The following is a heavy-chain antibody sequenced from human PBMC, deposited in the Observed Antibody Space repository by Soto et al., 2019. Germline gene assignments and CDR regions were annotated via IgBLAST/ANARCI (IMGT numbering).Heavy chain of an antibody. V-gene: IGHV3-30*18. CDR2: ISYDGSNK. CDR1: GFTFSSYG. CDR3: AKDEQWLDRSYYYGMDV. D-gene: IGHD6-19*01. J-gene: IGHJ6*01. Sequence: QVQLVESGGGVVQPGRSLRLSCAASGFTFSSYGMHWVRQAPGKGLEWVAVISYDGSNKYYADSVKGRFTISRDNSKNTLYLQMNSLRAEDTAVYYCAKDEQWLDRSYYYGMDVW.